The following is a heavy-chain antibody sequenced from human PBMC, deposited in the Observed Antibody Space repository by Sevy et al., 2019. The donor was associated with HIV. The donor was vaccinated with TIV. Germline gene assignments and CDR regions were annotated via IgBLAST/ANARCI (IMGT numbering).Heavy chain of an antibody. CDR1: GGSFSGYY. D-gene: IGHD3-16*02. CDR2: ITHSGNT. CDR3: GRRRYRGYLWGSYRPTYFGS. V-gene: IGHV4-34*01. Sequence: SETLSLTCAVYGGSFSGYYWSWIRQPPGQGLEWIGEITHSGNTNYNPSLKSRVTISIDTSKNQFSLKLSSVTAADTAVFYWGRRRYRGYLWGSYRPTYFGSWGQGALVTVSS. J-gene: IGHJ4*02.